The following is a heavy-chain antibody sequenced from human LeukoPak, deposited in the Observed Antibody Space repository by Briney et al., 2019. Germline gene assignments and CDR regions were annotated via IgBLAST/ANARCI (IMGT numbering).Heavy chain of an antibody. Sequence: GGSLRLSCAASGFIFSSYWMTWVRQAPGKGLEWVANIKQDGSEKYYVDSVKGRFTISRDNAKNSLYLQMNSLRAEDTAVYYCARGMSSGYDFDYWGQGTLVTVSS. D-gene: IGHD5-12*01. V-gene: IGHV3-7*01. CDR1: GFIFSSYW. CDR3: ARGMSSGYDFDY. J-gene: IGHJ4*02. CDR2: IKQDGSEK.